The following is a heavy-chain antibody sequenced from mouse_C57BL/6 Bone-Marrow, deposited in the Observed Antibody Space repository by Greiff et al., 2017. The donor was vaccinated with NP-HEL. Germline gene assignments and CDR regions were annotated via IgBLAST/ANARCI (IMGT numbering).Heavy chain of an antibody. CDR1: GYTFTSYW. CDR2: IYPGNSGT. Sequence: VQLKESGTVLARPGASVKMSCKTSGYTFTSYWMHWVKQRPGQGLEWIGAIYPGNSGTSYNQKFKGKAKLTADTSASTAYMQLSSLTNEDSAVYYCLLYWYFDVWGTGTTVTVTS. CDR3: LLYWYFDV. J-gene: IGHJ1*03. V-gene: IGHV1-5*01.